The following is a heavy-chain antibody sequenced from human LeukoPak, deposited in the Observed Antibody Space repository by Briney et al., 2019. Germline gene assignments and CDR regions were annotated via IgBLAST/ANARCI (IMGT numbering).Heavy chain of an antibody. Sequence: GGSLRLSCVASGVNFSSHAMHWVRQAPGRGLEWLGVISYDGSLKYYADSLEGRFSTSRDNPRDTLYLHMNSLRPEDSAVYYCARDPAGYDSGGWFDPWGQGTLVIVSS. CDR1: GVNFSSHA. CDR3: ARDPAGYDSGGWFDP. D-gene: IGHD5-12*01. V-gene: IGHV3-30*01. J-gene: IGHJ5*02. CDR2: ISYDGSLK.